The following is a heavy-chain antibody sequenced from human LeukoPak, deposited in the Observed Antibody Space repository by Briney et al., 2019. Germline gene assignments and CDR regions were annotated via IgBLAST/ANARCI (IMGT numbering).Heavy chain of an antibody. CDR2: INPKSGAT. Sequence: ASVIVSCKASGYTFTDYIVHWVRQAPGQGLEWMGCINPKSGATDYAQKFQGRFTMTRDTSISTAYMELSGLRSDDTAVYYCASVTLNAYAGDYRGQGTLVTVPS. J-gene: IGHJ4*02. CDR3: ASVTLNAYAGDY. CDR1: GYTFTDYI. D-gene: IGHD4-23*01. V-gene: IGHV1-2*02.